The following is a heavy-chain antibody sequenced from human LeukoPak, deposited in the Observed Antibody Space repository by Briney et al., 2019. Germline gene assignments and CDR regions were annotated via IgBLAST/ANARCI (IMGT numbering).Heavy chain of an antibody. J-gene: IGHJ4*02. Sequence: SETLSLTCTVSGGSISSYYWSWIRQPPGKGLEWIGYIYYSGSTNYNPSLKSRATISVDTSKNQFSLKLSSVTAADTAVYYCARTYYDILTDLEYFDYWGQGTLVTVSS. CDR2: IYYSGST. V-gene: IGHV4-59*01. CDR1: GGSISSYY. D-gene: IGHD3-9*01. CDR3: ARTYYDILTDLEYFDY.